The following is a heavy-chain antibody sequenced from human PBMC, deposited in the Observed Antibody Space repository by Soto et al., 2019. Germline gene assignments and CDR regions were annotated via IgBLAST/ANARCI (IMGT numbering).Heavy chain of an antibody. CDR2: IKSITDGGTT. J-gene: IGHJ6*02. Sequence: PGGSLRLSCAASGITFSNAWMTWVRQGPGKGLECVGRIKSITDGGTTDYAAPVKGRFTISRDDSKDTLYLQMNNLRTEDTAVYDCTTDSADIVVVPATFGMDVWGHGTTVTVS. V-gene: IGHV3-15*01. CDR1: GITFSNAW. CDR3: TTDSADIVVVPATFGMDV. D-gene: IGHD2-2*01.